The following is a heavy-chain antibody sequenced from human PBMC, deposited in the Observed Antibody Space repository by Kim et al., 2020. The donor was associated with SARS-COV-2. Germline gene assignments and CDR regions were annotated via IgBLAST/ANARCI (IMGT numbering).Heavy chain of an antibody. J-gene: IGHJ4*02. Sequence: YADSLKDRFTISRDNSKNTLNLQMKSLKPEDTAVYYCVGEESATGSYDYWGQGTLVTVSS. CDR3: VGEESATGSYDY. D-gene: IGHD3-9*01. V-gene: IGHV3-64D*09.